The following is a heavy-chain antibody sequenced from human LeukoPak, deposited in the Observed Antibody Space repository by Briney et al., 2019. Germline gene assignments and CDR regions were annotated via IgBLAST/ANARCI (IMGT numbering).Heavy chain of an antibody. V-gene: IGHV4-61*02. D-gene: IGHD3-22*01. CDR1: GDSISSGDYY. CDR3: ARGPYSYDISGAFDI. J-gene: IGHJ3*02. Sequence: SQTLSLTCTVSGDSISSGDYYWRWIRHPAGKGLEWIGRISSSGSTNYNPSLKSRVTISVDTSKNQFSLKLSSVTAADTAVYFCARGPYSYDISGAFDIWGQGTMVTVSS. CDR2: ISSSGST.